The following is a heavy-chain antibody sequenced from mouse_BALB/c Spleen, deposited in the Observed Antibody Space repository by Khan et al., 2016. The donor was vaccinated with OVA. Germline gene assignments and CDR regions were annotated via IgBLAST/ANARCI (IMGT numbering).Heavy chain of an antibody. Sequence: QVQLQQPGTELVRPGASVKLSCKASGYTFTNYWINWVKQRPGKGLEWIGNIYPSDSYTNYNQKFKDKATLTVDKSSSTASMQLNSQTSEDSAGYYCRRGGVDGASFAYWGQGTLVTVSA. J-gene: IGHJ3*01. CDR3: RRGGVDGASFAY. D-gene: IGHD2-3*01. CDR1: GYTFTNYW. CDR2: IYPSDSYT. V-gene: IGHV1-69*02.